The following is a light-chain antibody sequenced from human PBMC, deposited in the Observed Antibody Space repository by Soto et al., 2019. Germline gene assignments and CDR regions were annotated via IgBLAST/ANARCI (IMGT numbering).Light chain of an antibody. CDR2: DTS. V-gene: IGKV3-15*01. CDR1: QSLSSN. Sequence: EIVLTQSPATLSLSPGERATLSCRASQSLSSNLAWYQQRRGQAPRLLMFDTSTRASGTPARFSGSGSGTEFTLTIASLQSEDFAFYYCQQYNHWPRMLSFGGGTKVELK. CDR3: QQYNHWPRMLS. J-gene: IGKJ4*01.